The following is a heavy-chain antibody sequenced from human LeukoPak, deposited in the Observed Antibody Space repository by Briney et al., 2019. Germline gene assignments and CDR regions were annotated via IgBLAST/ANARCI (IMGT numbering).Heavy chain of an antibody. CDR3: ARASGGARTHYYYGMDV. V-gene: IGHV1-69*01. Sequence: SVKVTCKASGGTFSSYAISWVRQAPGQGLEWMGGIIPIFGTANYAQKFQGRVTITADESTSTAYMELSSLRSEDTAVYYCARASGGARTHYYYGMDVWGKGTTVTVSS. J-gene: IGHJ6*04. D-gene: IGHD2-15*01. CDR1: GGTFSSYA. CDR2: IIPIFGTA.